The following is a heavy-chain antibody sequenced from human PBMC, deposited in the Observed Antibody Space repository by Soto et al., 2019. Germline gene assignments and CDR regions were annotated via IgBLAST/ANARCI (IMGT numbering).Heavy chain of an antibody. CDR2: ISYDGSNK. V-gene: IGHV3-30-3*01. CDR3: ARGSMYSGSYYDY. CDR1: GFTFSSYA. D-gene: IGHD1-26*01. Sequence: GGSLRLSCAASGFTFSSYAMHWVRQAPGKGLEWVAVISYDGSNKYYADSVKGRFTISRDNSKNTLYLQMNSLRAEDTAVYYCARGSMYSGSYYDYWGQGTLVTVSS. J-gene: IGHJ4*02.